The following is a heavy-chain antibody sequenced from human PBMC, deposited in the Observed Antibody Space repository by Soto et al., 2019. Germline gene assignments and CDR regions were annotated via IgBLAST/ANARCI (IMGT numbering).Heavy chain of an antibody. Sequence: PGGSLRLSCAASGFIFSGSAMHWVRQASGKGLEWVGRVRSKASSYATTYAASVNGRFTISRDDSKNTAYLQMNSLKTEDTAVYYCTNKDYWGQGTLVTVSS. J-gene: IGHJ4*02. CDR3: TNKDY. CDR1: GFIFSGSA. V-gene: IGHV3-73*01. CDR2: VRSKASSYAT.